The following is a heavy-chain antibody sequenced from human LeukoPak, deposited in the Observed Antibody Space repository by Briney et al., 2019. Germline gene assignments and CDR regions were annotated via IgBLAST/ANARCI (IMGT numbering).Heavy chain of an antibody. V-gene: IGHV4-4*07. CDR2: IHSTGNR. CDR3: ARYYCRGISCYTWIDY. D-gene: IGHD2-2*02. Sequence: SETLSLTRTVSVGSITNYLWTCIRQPPREGLEWVGRIHSTGNRHYNPPLKSRVTMSVDTSKSHFSLNLSSVTAADTALYDCARYYCRGISCYTWIDYWGQGTLVTVSS. J-gene: IGHJ4*02. CDR1: VGSITNYL.